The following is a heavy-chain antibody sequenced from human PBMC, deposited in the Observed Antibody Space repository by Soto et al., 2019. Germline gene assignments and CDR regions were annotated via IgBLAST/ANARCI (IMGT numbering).Heavy chain of an antibody. J-gene: IGHJ4*02. CDR2: LKSDGSGT. CDR3: VREDGDYYDGNGYLGRH. Sequence: EVQLVESGGGLVQPGGSLRLSCAASGFTFSSYWMHWVRQAPGKGLVWVSRLKSDGSGTTYADSVKGRLTISRDNTKNTLYLQMNRLRAEDTAVYYCVREDGDYYDGNGYLGRHWGQGTLVTVSS. CDR1: GFTFSSYW. V-gene: IGHV3-74*01. D-gene: IGHD3-22*01.